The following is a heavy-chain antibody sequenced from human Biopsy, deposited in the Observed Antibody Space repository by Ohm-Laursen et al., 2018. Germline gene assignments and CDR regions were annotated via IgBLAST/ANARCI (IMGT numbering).Heavy chain of an antibody. V-gene: IGHV4-59*08. Sequence: PSDTLSLTCTVSGGSISGSSWSWIRQAPGKGLEWIGYISYSRDANYNPSLKSRITISVDTSKNQFSLKLASVTAADTAVYYCAKHGSGWTGDDALHIWGQGTMVTVSS. CDR1: GGSISGSS. CDR2: ISYSRDA. J-gene: IGHJ3*02. D-gene: IGHD6-19*01. CDR3: AKHGSGWTGDDALHI.